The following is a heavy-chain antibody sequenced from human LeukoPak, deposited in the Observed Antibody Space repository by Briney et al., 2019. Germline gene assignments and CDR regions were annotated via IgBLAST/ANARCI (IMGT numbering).Heavy chain of an antibody. CDR1: GFTFSSYS. Sequence: GGSLRLSCAASGFTFSSYSMNWVRQAPGKGLEWVSSISSSSSYIYYADSVKGRFTISRDNAKNSLYLQMNSLRAEDTAVYYCARGDCSSTSCYVRFYYYYYGMDVWGKGTTVTVSS. CDR3: ARGDCSSTSCYVRFYYYYYGMDV. D-gene: IGHD2-2*01. J-gene: IGHJ6*04. CDR2: ISSSSSYI. V-gene: IGHV3-21*01.